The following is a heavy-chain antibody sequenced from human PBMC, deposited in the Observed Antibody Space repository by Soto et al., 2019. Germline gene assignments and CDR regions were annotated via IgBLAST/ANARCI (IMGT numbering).Heavy chain of an antibody. CDR2: INPNSGGT. CDR1: GYTFTGYY. Sequence: GASVKVSCKASGYTFTGYYMRWVRQAPGQGLEWMGWINPNSGGTNYAQKFQGWVTMTRDTSISTAYMELSRLRSDDTAVYYCARSTVTISDGDAFDIWGQGTMVTVS. CDR3: ARSTVTISDGDAFDI. V-gene: IGHV1-2*04. J-gene: IGHJ3*02. D-gene: IGHD4-17*01.